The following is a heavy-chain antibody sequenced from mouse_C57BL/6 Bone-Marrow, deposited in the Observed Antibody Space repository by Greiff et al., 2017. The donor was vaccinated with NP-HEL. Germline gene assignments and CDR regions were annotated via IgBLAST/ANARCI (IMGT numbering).Heavy chain of an antibody. CDR2: IDPSDSET. CDR3: ARARVYYYGSRGMDY. D-gene: IGHD1-1*01. CDR1: GYTFTSYW. Sequence: QVQLQQPGAELVRPGSSVKLSCKASGYTFTSYWMHWVKQRPIQGLEWIGNIDPSDSETHYNQKFKDKATLTVDKSSSTAYMQLSSLTSEGSAVYYSARARVYYYGSRGMDYWGQGTSVTVSS. V-gene: IGHV1-52*01. J-gene: IGHJ4*01.